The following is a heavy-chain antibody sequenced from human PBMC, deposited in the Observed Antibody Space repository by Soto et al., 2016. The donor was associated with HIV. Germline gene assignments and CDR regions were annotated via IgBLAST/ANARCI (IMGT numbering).Heavy chain of an antibody. V-gene: IGHV1-2*02. Sequence: QVQLVQSGAEVKKPGASVKVSCKTSGYTFTGYYVQWVRQAPGQGLEWMGWINPNTGGTDYSQKFRGRVTMTRDTSVSTAYMELSGLISDDTAVYYCARGQRRLQNSNWFDPWGQGTLVTVSS. CDR3: ARGQRRLQNSNWFDP. J-gene: IGHJ5*02. CDR2: INPNTGGT. D-gene: IGHD5-12*01. CDR1: GYTFTGYY.